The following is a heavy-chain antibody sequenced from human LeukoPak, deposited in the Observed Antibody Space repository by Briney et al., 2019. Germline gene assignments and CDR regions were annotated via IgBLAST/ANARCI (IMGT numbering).Heavy chain of an antibody. CDR3: ARNYGGNKRGQYYYYGMDV. Sequence: GGSLRLSCAASGFTFSSYNMNWVRQAPGKGLEWVSSISSSSSYIYYADSVKGRFTISRDNAKNSLYLQMNSLRAEDTAVYYCARNYGGNKRGQYYYYGMDVWGQGTTVTVSS. J-gene: IGHJ6*02. D-gene: IGHD4-23*01. CDR1: GFTFSSYN. CDR2: ISSSSSYI. V-gene: IGHV3-21*01.